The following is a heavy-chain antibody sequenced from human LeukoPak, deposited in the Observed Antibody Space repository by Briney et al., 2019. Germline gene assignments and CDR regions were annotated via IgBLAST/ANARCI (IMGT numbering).Heavy chain of an antibody. D-gene: IGHD2-15*01. V-gene: IGHV4-34*01. CDR3: ARLAVVVVAATERYYYYGMDV. CDR2: INHSGST. CDR1: GGSFSGYY. J-gene: IGHJ6*02. Sequence: SETLSPTCAVYGGSFSGYYWSWIRQPPGKGLEWIGEINHSGSTNYNPSLKSRVTISVDTSKNQFSLKLSSVTAADTAVYYCARLAVVVVAATERYYYYGMDVWGQGITVTVSS.